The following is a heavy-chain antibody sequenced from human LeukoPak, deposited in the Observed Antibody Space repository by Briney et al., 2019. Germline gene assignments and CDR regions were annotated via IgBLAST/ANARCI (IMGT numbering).Heavy chain of an antibody. J-gene: IGHJ3*02. V-gene: IGHV3-30*02. CDR3: AKEVAYYDSSGYSYLDAFDI. CDR2: IRYDGSNK. Sequence: GGSLRLSCAASGFTFSSYGTHWVRQAPGKGLEWVAFIRYDGSNKYYADSVKGRFTISRDNSKNTLYLQMNSLRAEDTAVYYCAKEVAYYDSSGYSYLDAFDIWGQGTMVTVSS. CDR1: GFTFSSYG. D-gene: IGHD3-22*01.